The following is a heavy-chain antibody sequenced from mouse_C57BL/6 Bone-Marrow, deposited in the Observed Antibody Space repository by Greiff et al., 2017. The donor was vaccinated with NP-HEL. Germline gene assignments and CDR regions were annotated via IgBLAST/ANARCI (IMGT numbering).Heavy chain of an antibody. CDR1: GYAFTNYL. CDR3: AREGTVVAPYYFDY. CDR2: INPGSGGT. Sequence: QVQLKQSGAELVRPGTSVKVSCKASGYAFTNYLIEWVKQRPGQGLEWIGVINPGSGGTNYNEKFKGKATLTADKSSSTAYMQLSSLTSEDSAVYFCAREGTVVAPYYFDYWGQGTTLTVSS. J-gene: IGHJ2*01. V-gene: IGHV1-54*01. D-gene: IGHD1-1*01.